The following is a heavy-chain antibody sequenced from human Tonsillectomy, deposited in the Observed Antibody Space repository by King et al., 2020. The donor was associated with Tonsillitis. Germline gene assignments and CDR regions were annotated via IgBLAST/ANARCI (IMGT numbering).Heavy chain of an antibody. D-gene: IGHD1-26*01. Sequence: TLKESGPTLVKPTQTLTLTCTFSGFSLSTSGVGVGWIRQPPGKALEWLALIYWNDDKRYSPSLKSRLTITKDTSKNQVVLTMTNMDPVDTATYYCAHSHPLWWALLHFDYWGQGTLVTVSS. V-gene: IGHV2-5*01. CDR3: AHSHPLWWALLHFDY. CDR1: GFSLSTSGVG. CDR2: IYWNDDK. J-gene: IGHJ4*02.